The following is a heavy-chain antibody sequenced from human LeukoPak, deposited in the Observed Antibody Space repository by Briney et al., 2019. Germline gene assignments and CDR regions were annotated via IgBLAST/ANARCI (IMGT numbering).Heavy chain of an antibody. CDR1: GFSLSTSGVG. Sequence: SGPTLVNPTQTLTLTCTFSGFSLSTSGVGVGWIRQPPGKALEWLALIYWDDDKRYSPSLKSRLTITKDTSKNQVVLTMTNMDPVDTATYYCAHSPEMTVRIAAAGQYNWFDPWGQGTLVTVSS. CDR2: IYWDDDK. V-gene: IGHV2-5*02. CDR3: AHSPEMTVRIAAAGQYNWFDP. J-gene: IGHJ5*02. D-gene: IGHD6-13*01.